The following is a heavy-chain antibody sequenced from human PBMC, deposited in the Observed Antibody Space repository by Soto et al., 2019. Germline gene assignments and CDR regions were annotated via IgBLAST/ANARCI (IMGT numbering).Heavy chain of an antibody. D-gene: IGHD3-22*01. V-gene: IGHV3-53*04. Sequence: EVQLVESGGGLVQPGGSLRLSCAASGFTVSSNYMSWVRQAPGKGLEWVSVIYSDGSTYYADSVKGRFTISRHNSKNTLYLQMNSLRAEDTAVYYCARDPYYARSGYLASNGMDVWGQGTTVTVSS. CDR1: GFTVSSNY. CDR3: ARDPYYARSGYLASNGMDV. J-gene: IGHJ6*02. CDR2: IYSDGST.